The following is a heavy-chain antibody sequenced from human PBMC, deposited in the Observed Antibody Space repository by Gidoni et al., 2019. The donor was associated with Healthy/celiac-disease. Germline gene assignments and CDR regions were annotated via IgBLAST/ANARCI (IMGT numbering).Heavy chain of an antibody. D-gene: IGHD6-13*01. V-gene: IGHV3-23*01. CDR1: GFPFTRYV. Sequence: EVQLLESGGGLVRPGGSLRLYGAASGFPFTRYVMSWVRQAPGQGLEWVSGISGSGGSTDYADSVKGRFTISRDNSKNTVYLQMNSLRAEDTAVYYCATPRGDTSTWYEFDYWGQGTLVTVSS. J-gene: IGHJ4*02. CDR3: ATPRGDTSTWYEFDY. CDR2: ISGSGGST.